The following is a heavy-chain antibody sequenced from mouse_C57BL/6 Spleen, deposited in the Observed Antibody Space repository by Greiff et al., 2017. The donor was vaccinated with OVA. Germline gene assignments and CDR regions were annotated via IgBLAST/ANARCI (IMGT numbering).Heavy chain of an antibody. CDR2: IYPGSGNT. CDR1: GYTFTDYY. J-gene: IGHJ1*03. CDR3: AREGDYWYFDV. Sequence: VKLMESGAELVRPGASVKLSCKASGYTFTDYYINWVKQRPGQGLEWIARIYPGSGNTYYNEKFKGKATLTAEKSSSTAYMQLSSLTSEDSAVYFCAREGDYWYFDVWGTGTTVTVSS. V-gene: IGHV1-76*01.